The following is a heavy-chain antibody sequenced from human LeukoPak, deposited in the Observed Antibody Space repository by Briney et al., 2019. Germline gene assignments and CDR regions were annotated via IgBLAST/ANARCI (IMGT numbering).Heavy chain of an antibody. V-gene: IGHV4-59*01. J-gene: IGHJ3*02. Sequence: SETLSLTCTVSGGSISSYYWSWIRQPPGKGLVWIGYIYYSGSTNYNPSLKSRINISVDTSKNQFSLKLSSVTAADTAVYYCARGTRRRYYDSSGYHLGAFDIWGQGTMVTVSS. CDR3: ARGTRRRYYDSSGYHLGAFDI. CDR2: IYYSGST. D-gene: IGHD3-22*01. CDR1: GGSISSYY.